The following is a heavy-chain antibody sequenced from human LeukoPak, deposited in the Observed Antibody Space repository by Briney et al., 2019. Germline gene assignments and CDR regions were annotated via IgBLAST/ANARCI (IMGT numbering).Heavy chain of an antibody. CDR2: IYYSGST. D-gene: IGHD3-22*01. CDR3: AREEDYYDSSGYYPGPFDY. J-gene: IGHJ4*02. CDR1: GGSISSGDYY. V-gene: IGHV4-61*08. Sequence: KSSQTLSLTCTVSGGSISSGDYYWSWIRQPPGKGLEWIGYIYYSGSTNYNPSLKSRVTISVDTSKNQFSLKLSSVTAADTAVYYCAREEDYYDSSGYYPGPFDYWGQGTLVTVSS.